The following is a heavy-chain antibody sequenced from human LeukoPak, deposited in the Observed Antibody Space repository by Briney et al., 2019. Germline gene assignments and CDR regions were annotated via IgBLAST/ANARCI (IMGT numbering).Heavy chain of an antibody. CDR3: ARDRHDYGGNWFDP. V-gene: IGHV1-69*13. CDR1: GYTFTSFG. D-gene: IGHD4-23*01. CDR2: IIPIFGTA. Sequence: SVKVSCKASGYTFTSFGISWVRQAPGQGLEWMGGIIPIFGTANYAQKFQGRVTITADESTSTAYMELSSLRSEDTAVYYCARDRHDYGGNWFDPWGQGTLVTVSS. J-gene: IGHJ5*02.